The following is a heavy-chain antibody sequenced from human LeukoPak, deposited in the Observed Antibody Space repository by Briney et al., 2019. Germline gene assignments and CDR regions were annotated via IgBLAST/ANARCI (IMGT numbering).Heavy chain of an antibody. D-gene: IGHD4-11*01. V-gene: IGHV3-21*01. J-gene: IGHJ4*02. CDR3: ARDLSNYVPDY. CDR2: ISSSSSYI. CDR1: GFTFSSYR. Sequence: GGSLRLSCAASGFTFSSYRMNWVRQAPGKGLEWVSSISSSSSYIYYADSVKGRFTISRDNAKNSLYLQMNSLRAEGTAVYYCARDLSNYVPDYWGQGTLVTVSS.